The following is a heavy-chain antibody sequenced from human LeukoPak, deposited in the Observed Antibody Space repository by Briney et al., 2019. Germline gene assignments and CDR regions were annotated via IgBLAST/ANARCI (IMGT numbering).Heavy chain of an antibody. CDR3: ARDRNVVDFDY. J-gene: IGHJ4*02. CDR2: ISSSSSYI. V-gene: IGHV3-21*01. D-gene: IGHD2-2*01. CDR1: GFTFSSYS. Sequence: GGSLRLSCAASGFTFSSYSMNWVRQVPGKGLEWVSSISSSSSYIYYADSVKGRFTISRDNAKNSLYLQMNSLRAEDTAVYYCARDRNVVDFDYWGQGTLVTVSS.